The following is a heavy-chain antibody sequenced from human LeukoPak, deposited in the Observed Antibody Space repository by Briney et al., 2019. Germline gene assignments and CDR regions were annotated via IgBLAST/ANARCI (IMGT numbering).Heavy chain of an antibody. D-gene: IGHD3-16*01. J-gene: IGHJ4*02. CDR1: GGSMSGSY. CDR2: IFFSVSS. V-gene: IGHV4-59*08. CDR3: AGRSKSGYYFDS. Sequence: PSETLSLTCTVPGGSMSGSYWNCISHPPQKGPEWIGYIFFSVSSTFNTSPKSRATISSATSRHQFSLSLSSVTSAPTALYSSAGRSKSGYYFDSWGQGTLVTVSS.